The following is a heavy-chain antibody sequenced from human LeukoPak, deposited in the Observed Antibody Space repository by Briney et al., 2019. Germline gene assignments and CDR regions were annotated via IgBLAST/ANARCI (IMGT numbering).Heavy chain of an antibody. CDR1: GFTFSSYW. CDR2: ITSSSTY. D-gene: IGHD5-12*01. V-gene: IGHV3-21*01. Sequence: PGGSLRLSCAASGFTFSSYWMHWVRQAPGKGLEWVSSITSSSTYYADSVKGRFTISRDNAKSSLYLQMNSLRAEDTAVYYCARERVTTTAFDIWGQGTMVTVSS. CDR3: ARERVTTTAFDI. J-gene: IGHJ3*02.